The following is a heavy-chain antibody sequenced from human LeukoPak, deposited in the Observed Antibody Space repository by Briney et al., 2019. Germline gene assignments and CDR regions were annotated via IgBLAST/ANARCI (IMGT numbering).Heavy chain of an antibody. Sequence: SETLSLTCAVYGGSCSGYYWSWIRQPPGKGLEWIGEINHSGSTNYNPSLKSRVTISVDTSKNQFSLKLSSVTAADTAVYYCARGPRAALEWLPHAFDIWGQGTMVTVSS. J-gene: IGHJ3*02. D-gene: IGHD3-3*01. V-gene: IGHV4-34*01. CDR2: INHSGST. CDR1: GGSCSGYY. CDR3: ARGPRAALEWLPHAFDI.